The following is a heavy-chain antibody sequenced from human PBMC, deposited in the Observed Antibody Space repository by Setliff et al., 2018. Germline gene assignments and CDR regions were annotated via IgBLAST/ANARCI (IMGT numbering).Heavy chain of an antibody. Sequence: PSETLSLTCTVSGGSINNYYWSWIRQPAGKGLEWIGRVYSNVGTNFNPSLKSRVTMSVDASKNQISLKLMSVTAADTAVYFCARYPRRGNGWYPYYVDVWGKGTTVTVSS. D-gene: IGHD6-19*01. J-gene: IGHJ6*03. CDR2: VYSNVGT. CDR1: GGSINNYY. V-gene: IGHV4-4*07. CDR3: ARYPRRGNGWYPYYVDV.